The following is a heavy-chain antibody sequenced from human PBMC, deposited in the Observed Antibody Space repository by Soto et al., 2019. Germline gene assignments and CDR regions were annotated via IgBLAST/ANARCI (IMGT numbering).Heavy chain of an antibody. Sequence: SETLSLTCTVSGGSISSGVYYWSWIRQHPGKGLEWIGYIYHSGTTYYNPSLKSRVTISVDTSKNQFSLKLTSVTAADTALYYCATGRVLYGSEYWGQGTLVTVSS. J-gene: IGHJ4*02. CDR1: GGSISSGVYY. CDR2: IYHSGTT. CDR3: ATGRVLYGSEY. D-gene: IGHD3-10*01. V-gene: IGHV4-31*03.